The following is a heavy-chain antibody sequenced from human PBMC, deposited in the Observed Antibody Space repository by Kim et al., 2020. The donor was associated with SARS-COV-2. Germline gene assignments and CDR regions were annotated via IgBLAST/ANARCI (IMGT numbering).Heavy chain of an antibody. CDR2: INHSGST. Sequence: SETLSLTCAVYGGSFSGYYWSWIRQPPGKGLEWIGEINHSGSTNYNPSLKSRVTISVDTSKNQFSLKLSSVTAADTAVYYCARIDYGDYIYYWGQGTLVT. D-gene: IGHD4-17*01. CDR3: ARIDYGDYIYY. CDR1: GGSFSGYY. J-gene: IGHJ4*02. V-gene: IGHV4-34*01.